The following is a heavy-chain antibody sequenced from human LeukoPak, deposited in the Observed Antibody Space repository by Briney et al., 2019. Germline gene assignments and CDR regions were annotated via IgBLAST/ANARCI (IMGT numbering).Heavy chain of an antibody. Sequence: SETLSLTCTVSGASISSYYWSWIRQPAGKGLEWIGRIYVSGSSVYNPSLKSRVTISVDTSKNQFSLKLSSVTAADTAVYYCASGILPGDPFDYWGQGTLVTVSS. J-gene: IGHJ4*02. V-gene: IGHV4-4*07. D-gene: IGHD3-16*01. CDR2: IYVSGSS. CDR1: GASISSYY. CDR3: ASGILPGDPFDY.